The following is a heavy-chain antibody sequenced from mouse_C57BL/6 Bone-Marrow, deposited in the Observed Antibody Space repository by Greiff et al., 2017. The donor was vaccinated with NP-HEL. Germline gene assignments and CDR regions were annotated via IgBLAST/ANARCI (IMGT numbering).Heavy chain of an antibody. CDR3: ARKGKDFDV. J-gene: IGHJ1*03. Sequence: VQLQQSGAELARPGASVKLSCKASGYTFTSYGISWVKQRTGQGLEWIGEIYPRSGNTYYTEKFKGKATLTADKSSSTAYMELRSLTSEDSAVYFCARKGKDFDVWGTGTTVTVSS. CDR2: IYPRSGNT. V-gene: IGHV1-81*01. CDR1: GYTFTSYG.